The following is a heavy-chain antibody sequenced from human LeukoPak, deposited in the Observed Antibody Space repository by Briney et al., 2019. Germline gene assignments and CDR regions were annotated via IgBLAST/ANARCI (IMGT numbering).Heavy chain of an antibody. D-gene: IGHD2-21*02. Sequence: PGGSLRLSCAASGFTFSSYSMNWVRQAPGKGLEWVSYISSSSTIYYADSVKGRFTISRDNAKNSLYLQMNSLRAEDTAVYYCARLPSAYCGGDCYPFDYWGQGTLVTVSS. CDR1: GFTFSSYS. CDR2: ISSSSTI. V-gene: IGHV3-48*01. J-gene: IGHJ4*02. CDR3: ARLPSAYCGGDCYPFDY.